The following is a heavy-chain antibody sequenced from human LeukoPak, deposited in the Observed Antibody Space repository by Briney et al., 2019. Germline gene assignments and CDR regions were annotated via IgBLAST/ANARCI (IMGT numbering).Heavy chain of an antibody. CDR2: ISSSSSTI. D-gene: IGHD3-22*01. J-gene: IGHJ1*01. CDR3: ATYSSLNRREFQY. Sequence: GGSLRLSCAASGFTFSSYSMNWVRQAPGKGLEWVSYISSSSSTIYYADSVKGRFTISRDNAKNSLYLQMNSLRAEDTAVYYCATYSSLNRREFQYWGQGTLLTVSS. CDR1: GFTFSSYS. V-gene: IGHV3-48*01.